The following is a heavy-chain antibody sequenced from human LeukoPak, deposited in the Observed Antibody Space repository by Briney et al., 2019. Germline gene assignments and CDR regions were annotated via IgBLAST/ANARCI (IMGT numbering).Heavy chain of an antibody. D-gene: IGHD3/OR15-3a*01. J-gene: IGHJ4*02. CDR2: IYSSGTT. CDR1: GGSLHRSF. Sequence: PSETLSLTCVVSGGSLHRSFWTWVRRPPGKGLEWIGRIYSSGTTDYSPSLKSRLTISIDTSKNQFSLRLASVTAADTAVYYCGRRPAVDGPIDNWGQGILVAVSS. V-gene: IGHV4-59*01. CDR3: GRRPAVDGPIDN.